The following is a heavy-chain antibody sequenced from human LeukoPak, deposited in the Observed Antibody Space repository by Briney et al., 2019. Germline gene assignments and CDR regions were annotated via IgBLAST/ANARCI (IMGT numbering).Heavy chain of an antibody. CDR1: GGSFSGYS. CDR3: AKSHINTNYYYMDV. CDR2: IDHSGRS. V-gene: IGHV4-34*01. J-gene: IGHJ6*03. Sequence: SETLSLTCAVYGGSFSGYSWSWIRQPPGKGLEWIGEIDHSGRSNYSPSLKSRVTISADTSKSQFSLRPSSVTAADTAMYYCAKSHINTNYYYMDVWGKGTTVTV. D-gene: IGHD1-1*01.